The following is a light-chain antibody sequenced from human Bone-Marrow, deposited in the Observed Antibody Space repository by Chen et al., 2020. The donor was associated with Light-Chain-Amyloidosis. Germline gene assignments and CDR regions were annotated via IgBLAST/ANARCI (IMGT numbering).Light chain of an antibody. CDR1: RSNVRANG. J-gene: IGLJ3*02. Sequence: QSVLTQPPSASGTPGQRVTISCSGARSNVRANGVNWYQQLPGADPKLLIFDTNRRPSGVPDRFSGSKSGTSASLAISDLQSEDEAHYYCAPWDDRLNGWVFGGGTRLTVL. CDR3: APWDDRLNGWV. CDR2: DTN. V-gene: IGLV1-44*01.